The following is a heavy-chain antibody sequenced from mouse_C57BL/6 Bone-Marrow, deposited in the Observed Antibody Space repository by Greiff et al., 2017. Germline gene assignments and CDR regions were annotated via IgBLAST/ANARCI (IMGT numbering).Heavy chain of an antibody. CDR2: IDPSDSYT. Sequence: QVQLQQPGAELVMPGASVKLSCKASGYTFTSYWMHWVKQRPGQGLEWIGEIDPSDSYTNYNQKFKGKSTLTVDKSSSTAYMQLSSLTSEDSAVYYCARGGAYYEYDVSWFAYWGQGTLVTVSA. J-gene: IGHJ3*01. CDR3: ARGGAYYEYDVSWFAY. V-gene: IGHV1-69*01. D-gene: IGHD2-4*01. CDR1: GYTFTSYW.